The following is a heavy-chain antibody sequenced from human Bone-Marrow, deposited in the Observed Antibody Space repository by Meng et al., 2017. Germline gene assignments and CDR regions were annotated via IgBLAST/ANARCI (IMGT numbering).Heavy chain of an antibody. Sequence: SVKVSCKASGGTFSSYAISWVRQAPGQGLEWMGGIIPIFGTANYAQKFQGRVTITTDESTSTAYMELSSLRSEDTAVYYCAKALLWFGESYYYYGMDVWGQGTTVTVSS. D-gene: IGHD3-10*01. CDR3: AKALLWFGESYYYYGMDV. J-gene: IGHJ6*02. CDR2: IIPIFGTA. V-gene: IGHV1-69*05. CDR1: GGTFSSYA.